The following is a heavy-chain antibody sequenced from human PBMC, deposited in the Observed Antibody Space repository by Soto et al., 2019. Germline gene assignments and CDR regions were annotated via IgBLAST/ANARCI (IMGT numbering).Heavy chain of an antibody. CDR3: ARVYPSDTRYGYVGNNLFDP. D-gene: IGHD5-18*01. CDR1: GYIFTSYY. J-gene: IGHJ5*02. V-gene: IGHV1-46*03. Sequence: APVKVSCKASGYIFTSYYLHWVRQAPGQGLEWMGIINPSGGSTSYAQKFQGRVTMTRDTSTSTVYMELSSLRSEDTAVYYCARVYPSDTRYGYVGNNLFDPWGQGTLVTGSS. CDR2: INPSGGST.